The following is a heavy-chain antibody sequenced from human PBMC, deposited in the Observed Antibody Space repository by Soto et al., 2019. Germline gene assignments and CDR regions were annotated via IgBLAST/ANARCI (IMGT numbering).Heavy chain of an antibody. Sequence: QVQLVESGGGVVQPGRSLRLSCAASGFTFSSYGMHWVRQAPGKGLEWVAVISYDGSNKYYADSVKGRFTISRDNSKNTLYLQMNSLRAEDTAVYYCAKEMPMYGDYFSFDYWGQGTLVTVSS. V-gene: IGHV3-30*18. J-gene: IGHJ4*02. CDR1: GFTFSSYG. D-gene: IGHD4-17*01. CDR3: AKEMPMYGDYFSFDY. CDR2: ISYDGSNK.